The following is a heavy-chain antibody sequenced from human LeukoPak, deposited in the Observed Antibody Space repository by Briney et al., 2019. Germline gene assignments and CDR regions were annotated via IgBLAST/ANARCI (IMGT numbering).Heavy chain of an antibody. CDR1: GLSLGNAW. D-gene: IGHD3-10*01. CDR2: ISYDGSNK. V-gene: IGHV3-30*18. Sequence: GGSLRLSCAASGLSLGNAWMSWVRQVPGKGLEWVAVISYDGSNKYYADSVKGRFTISRDNSKNTLYLQMNSLRAEDTAVYYCAKDGWYYGSGSYFDYWGQGTLVTVSS. CDR3: AKDGWYYGSGSYFDY. J-gene: IGHJ4*02.